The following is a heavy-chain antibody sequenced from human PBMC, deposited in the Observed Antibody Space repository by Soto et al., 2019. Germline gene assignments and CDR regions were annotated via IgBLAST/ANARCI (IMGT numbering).Heavy chain of an antibody. V-gene: IGHV1-18*01. J-gene: IGHJ4*02. CDR2: ISAYNGNT. CDR1: GYTFSNYG. Sequence: GASVKVSCKTSGYTFSNYGINWVRQAPGQGLEWMGWISAYNGNTNFAQKLQGRVTMTTDTSTSTAYMELRSLRSDDTAVYYCGRDAPPEDYWGQGTLVTVS. CDR3: GRDAPPEDY.